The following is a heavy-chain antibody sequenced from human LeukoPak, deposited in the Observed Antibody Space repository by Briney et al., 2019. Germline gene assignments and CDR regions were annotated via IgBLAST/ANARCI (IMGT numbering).Heavy chain of an antibody. J-gene: IGHJ4*02. CDR3: AKAGTGSSWFATFDY. D-gene: IGHD6-13*01. Sequence: GGSLRLSCAASGFTFSSYWMSWVRQAPGKGLEWVANIKQDGSEKYYVDSVKGRFTISRDNAKNSLYLQMNSLRAEDTALYYCAKAGTGSSWFATFDYWGQGTLVTVSS. CDR1: GFTFSSYW. V-gene: IGHV3-7*03. CDR2: IKQDGSEK.